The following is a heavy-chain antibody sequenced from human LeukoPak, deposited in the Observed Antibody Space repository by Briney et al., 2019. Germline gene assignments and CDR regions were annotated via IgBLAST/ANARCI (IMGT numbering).Heavy chain of an antibody. CDR3: ARDGIAVAGPAANYGMDV. CDR2: ISAYNGNT. J-gene: IGHJ6*02. D-gene: IGHD6-19*01. CDR1: GYTFTSYG. V-gene: IGHV1-18*01. Sequence: ASVKVSCKASGYTFTSYGISWVRQAPGQGLERMGWISAYNGNTNYAQKLQGRVTMTTDTSTSTAYMELRSLRSDDTAVYYCARDGIAVAGPAANYGMDVWGQGTTVTVSS.